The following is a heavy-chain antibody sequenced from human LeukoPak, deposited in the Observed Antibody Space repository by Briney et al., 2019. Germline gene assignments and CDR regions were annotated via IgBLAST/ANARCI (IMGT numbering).Heavy chain of an antibody. CDR1: GGSISSSSIP. D-gene: IGHD6-6*01. Sequence: PSETLSLTCTVSGGSISSSSIPWSWIRQPPGKELEWIGTIYYSGSTYYNPSLKSRVFISVDRSKNQFSLKLSSVTAADTAVYYCARRGDSSSSLWFDPWGQGTLVTVSS. V-gene: IGHV4-39*01. CDR3: ARRGDSSSSLWFDP. J-gene: IGHJ5*02. CDR2: IYYSGST.